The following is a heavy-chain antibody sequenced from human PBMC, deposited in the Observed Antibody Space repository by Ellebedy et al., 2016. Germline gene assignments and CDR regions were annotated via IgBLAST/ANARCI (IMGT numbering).Heavy chain of an antibody. CDR1: RASISRSTYY. Sequence: SETLSLTCTVSRASISRSTYYWVWIRQPPGKGLEWIGSIFYTGNTYYNPSLKSRLTMSIDTSKNQFSLTLSSVTAADAAGYFCARGVAGGYYADYWGQGTLVTVSS. D-gene: IGHD1-26*01. J-gene: IGHJ4*02. CDR3: ARGVAGGYYADY. V-gene: IGHV4-39*07. CDR2: IFYTGNT.